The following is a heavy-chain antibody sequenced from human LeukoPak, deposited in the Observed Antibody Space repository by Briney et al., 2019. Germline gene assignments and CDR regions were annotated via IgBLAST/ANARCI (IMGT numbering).Heavy chain of an antibody. D-gene: IGHD3-10*01. CDR2: ISGSGGST. CDR3: AKTMVRGVITKNWFDP. CDR1: GFTFSSYG. Sequence: GGTLRLSCAASGFTFSSYGMSWVRQAPGKGLEWVSAISGSGGSTYYADSVKGRFTISRDNSKNTLYLQMNSLRAEDTAVYYCAKTMVRGVITKNWFDPWGQGTLVTVSS. J-gene: IGHJ5*02. V-gene: IGHV3-23*01.